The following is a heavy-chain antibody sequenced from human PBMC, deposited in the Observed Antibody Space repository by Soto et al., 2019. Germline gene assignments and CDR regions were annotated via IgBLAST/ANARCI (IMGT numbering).Heavy chain of an antibody. CDR1: GGSIRSGGYY. D-gene: IGHD5-18*01. CDR3: ARDRLMATAGTARHYFGLDV. CDR2: IYYSGNT. Sequence: SETLSLTCTVSGGSIRSGGYYWSWVRQNPRRGLEWIGNIYYSGNTYYNPSLKSRLTISVDTSKNQFSLNMSSVTAADTAVYYCARDRLMATAGTARHYFGLDVWGQGTTVTVSS. V-gene: IGHV4-31*03. J-gene: IGHJ6*02.